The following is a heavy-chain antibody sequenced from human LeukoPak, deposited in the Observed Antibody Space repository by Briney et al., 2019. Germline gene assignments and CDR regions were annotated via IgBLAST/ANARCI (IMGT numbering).Heavy chain of an antibody. J-gene: IGHJ4*02. D-gene: IGHD4-17*01. CDR2: IYYSGST. Sequence: SQTLSLXCTVSGGSISSYYWSWIRQPPGKGLEWIGYIYYSGSTNYNPSLKSRVTISVDTSKNQFSLKLSSVTAADTAVYYCARYGKIYGDYDNYFDYWGQGTLVTVSS. CDR3: ARYGKIYGDYDNYFDY. V-gene: IGHV4-59*01. CDR1: GGSISSYY.